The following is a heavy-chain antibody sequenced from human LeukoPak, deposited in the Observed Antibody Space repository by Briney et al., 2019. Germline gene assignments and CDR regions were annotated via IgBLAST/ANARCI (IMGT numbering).Heavy chain of an antibody. V-gene: IGHV3-7*01. J-gene: IGHJ4*02. Sequence: GGSLRVSCAASGFTFSSYWMSWVRQAPGKGLEWVANIKQDGSEKYYVDSVKGRFTISRDNAKNSLYLQMNSLRAEDTAVYYCARDKRRDYFDYWGQGTLVTVSS. D-gene: IGHD5-24*01. CDR2: IKQDGSEK. CDR3: ARDKRRDYFDY. CDR1: GFTFSSYW.